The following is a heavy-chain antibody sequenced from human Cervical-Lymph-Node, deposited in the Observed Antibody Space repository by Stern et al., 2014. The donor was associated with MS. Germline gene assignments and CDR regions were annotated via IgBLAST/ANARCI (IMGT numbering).Heavy chain of an antibody. V-gene: IGHV1-69*01. CDR3: ARGTTAVTTEPFDP. D-gene: IGHD4-17*01. Sequence: QMQLVQSGAEVKKPGSSVKVSCKISGGTFRSHALSWVRQAAGQGLEWMGAIFPISDTPDYAQKFQGRVTITADESTTTVYMELSNLRSEDTAFYYCARGTTAVTTEPFDPWGQGTLVTVSS. CDR2: IFPISDTP. CDR1: GGTFRSHA. J-gene: IGHJ5*02.